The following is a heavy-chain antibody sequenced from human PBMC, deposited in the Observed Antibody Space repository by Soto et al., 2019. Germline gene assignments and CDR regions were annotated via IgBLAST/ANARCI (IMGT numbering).Heavy chain of an antibody. Sequence: QLGGSLRLSCVGSGFTFSSFEMNWVRQTPGKGLEWLSYIGRSGETIYYADSVKGRFTISRDNAKSSLFLQMNGLRDEDTGIYYCARDSRGGAARRPTFYYWGRGTLVTVSS. J-gene: IGHJ4*02. CDR3: ARDSRGGAARRPTFYY. CDR1: GFTFSSFE. V-gene: IGHV3-48*03. D-gene: IGHD6-6*01. CDR2: IGRSGETI.